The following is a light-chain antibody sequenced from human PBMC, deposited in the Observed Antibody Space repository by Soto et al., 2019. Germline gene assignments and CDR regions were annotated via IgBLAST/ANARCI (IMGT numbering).Light chain of an antibody. V-gene: IGLV2-8*01. Sequence: QSALTQAPSASGSPGQSVTISCTGTSSDVGGYNFVSWYQQHPSKAPNLLIYEVSKRPSGVPDRFSGSKSDNTASLTVSGLQAEDEADYYCSSFAGCNDLLFGGGTKLTVL. CDR1: SSDVGGYNF. CDR3: SSFAGCNDLL. CDR2: EVS. J-gene: IGLJ2*01.